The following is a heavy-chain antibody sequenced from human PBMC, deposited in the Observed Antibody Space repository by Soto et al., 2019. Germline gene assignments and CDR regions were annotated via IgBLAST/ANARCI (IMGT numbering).Heavy chain of an antibody. J-gene: IGHJ4*02. D-gene: IGHD3-9*01. V-gene: IGHV3-53*01. CDR3: ARVTTFYDILTSSYALNYFDY. CDR1: GFSVTSNY. CDR2: IYAGGNT. Sequence: GGSLRLSCAASGFSVTSNYMTWVRQAPGKGLECVSVIYAGGNTYYPDSVKGRFTISSDNSKNTLFLQMNNLRAEDTAVYYCARVTTFYDILTSSYALNYFDYWGQGTRVTV.